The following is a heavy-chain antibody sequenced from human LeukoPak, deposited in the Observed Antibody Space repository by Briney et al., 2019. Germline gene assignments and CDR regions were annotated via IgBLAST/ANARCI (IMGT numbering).Heavy chain of an antibody. CDR3: ARRSSNLKVKY. CDR1: GGSLNGYY. V-gene: IGHV4-34*01. Sequence: SETLSLTCAVYGGSLNGYYWKWIRPSPGRGLEWIGEINQSGGTSYNPSLKSRVTISIDTSKNQFSLTLTSVTAADTAVYYCARRSSNLKVKYWGQGTLVTVSS. J-gene: IGHJ4*02. CDR2: INQSGGT. D-gene: IGHD1-1*01.